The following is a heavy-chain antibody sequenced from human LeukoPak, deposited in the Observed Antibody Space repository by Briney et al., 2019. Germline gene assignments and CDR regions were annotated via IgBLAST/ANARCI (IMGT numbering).Heavy chain of an antibody. CDR2: ISGSGASA. CDR1: GFTFSTYA. Sequence: GGSLRLSCAASGFTFSTYAMSWVRQAPGKGLDWVSGISGSGASAYYADSVKGRLTISRDNSKNTLYLQMNSLRAEDTAVYYCAKHQGSIVRAFDIWGQGTMVTVSS. CDR3: AKHQGSIVRAFDI. J-gene: IGHJ3*02. V-gene: IGHV3-23*01. D-gene: IGHD3-16*02.